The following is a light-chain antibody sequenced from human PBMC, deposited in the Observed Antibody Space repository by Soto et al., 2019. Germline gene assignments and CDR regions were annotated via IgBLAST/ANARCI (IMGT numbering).Light chain of an antibody. CDR3: QQYNNFWT. CDR2: GAS. J-gene: IGKJ1*01. V-gene: IGKV3-15*01. CDR1: QSVSSN. Sequence: EIFLTQSPGTLSLSPWERATLSCRASQSVSSNLAWYQQKPGQAPRLLIYGASTRATGIPARFSGSGSGTEFTLTISSLQSEDFAVYYCQQYNNFWTFGQGTKVDIK.